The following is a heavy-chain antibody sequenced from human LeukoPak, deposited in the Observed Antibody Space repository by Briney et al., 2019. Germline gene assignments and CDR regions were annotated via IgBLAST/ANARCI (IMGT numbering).Heavy chain of an antibody. CDR1: GGSISSYY. J-gene: IGHJ4*02. Sequence: SETLSLTCTVSGGSISSYYWSWIRQPPGKGLEWIEYIYYSGSTNYNPSLKSRVTISVDTSKNQFSLKLSSVTAADTAVYYCARGPKQWLVLIDYWGQGTLVTVSS. D-gene: IGHD6-19*01. CDR2: IYYSGST. V-gene: IGHV4-59*01. CDR3: ARGPKQWLVLIDY.